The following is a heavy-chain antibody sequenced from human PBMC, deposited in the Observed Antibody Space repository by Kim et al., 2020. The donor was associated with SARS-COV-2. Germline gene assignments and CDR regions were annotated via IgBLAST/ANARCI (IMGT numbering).Heavy chain of an antibody. V-gene: IGHV3-21*01. D-gene: IGHD3-9*01. CDR2: ISSSSSYI. CDR1: GFTFSSYS. CDR3: ARADDILTGYYTPVGYYGMDV. J-gene: IGHJ6*02. Sequence: GGSLRLSCAASGFTFSSYSMNWVRQAPGKGLEWVSSISSSSSYIYYADSVKGRFTISRDNAKNSLYLQMNSLRAEDTAVYYCARADDILTGYYTPVGYYGMDVWGQGTTVTVSS.